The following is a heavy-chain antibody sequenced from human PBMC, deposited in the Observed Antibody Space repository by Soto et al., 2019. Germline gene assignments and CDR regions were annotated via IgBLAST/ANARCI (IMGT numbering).Heavy chain of an antibody. J-gene: IGHJ4*02. V-gene: IGHV3-48*01. Sequence: EPQLVESGGGLVQPGGSLRLSCAASGFTFSFYTMNWVRQTPGKGLEWLAYISRGGSSIYYADSVKGRFTVSSDNANNSLPPQLNSLRREDTAVYYCVREGGDIRGSGVFDYWGQGPLVTVSS. CDR3: VREGGDIRGSGVFDY. CDR2: ISRGGSSI. D-gene: IGHD6-19*01. CDR1: GFTFSFYT.